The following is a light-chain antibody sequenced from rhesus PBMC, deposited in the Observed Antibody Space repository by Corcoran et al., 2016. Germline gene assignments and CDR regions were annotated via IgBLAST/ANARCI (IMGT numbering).Light chain of an antibody. Sequence: DIVLTQTPLSLAVTPGEPASISCRSSECLLHTDGHTYLDWYLQKPGLSPQLLFYGGSNRASGVPERFSGRGSGTDFTLKISKVEAEDVAVYFCMQHKALPLTFGGGTKVDLK. CDR3: MQHKALPLT. J-gene: IGKJ4*01. CDR2: GGS. V-gene: IGKV2-61*01. CDR1: ECLLHTDGHTY.